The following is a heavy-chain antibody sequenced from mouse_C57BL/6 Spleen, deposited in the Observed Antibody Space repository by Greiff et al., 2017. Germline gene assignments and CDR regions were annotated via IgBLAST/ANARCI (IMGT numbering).Heavy chain of an antibody. CDR2: IYPGDGDT. D-gene: IGHD2-4*01. J-gene: IGHJ4*01. Sequence: VKLQESGAELVKPGASVKISCKASGYAFSSYWMNWVKQRPGKGLEWIGQIYPGDGDTNYNGKFKGKATLTADKSSSTAYMQLSSLTSEDSAVYFCTMITKGYYAMDYWGQGTSVTVSS. CDR3: TMITKGYYAMDY. CDR1: GYAFSSYW. V-gene: IGHV1-80*01.